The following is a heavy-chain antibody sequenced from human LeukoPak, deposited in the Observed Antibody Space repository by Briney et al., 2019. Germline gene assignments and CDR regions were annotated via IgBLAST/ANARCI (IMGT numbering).Heavy chain of an antibody. D-gene: IGHD7-27*01. V-gene: IGHV4-59*12. Sequence: PETLSLTCTLSGGSLSSYYWSWIRQPPGEGLGWIGYTYYSGSTNYNPSLKSRFTISVDTSKNQFSLKLSSVTAADTAVYYCARSAGRRCLLGNSCGAFDIWGQGTMVTVSS. CDR3: ARSAGRRCLLGNSCGAFDI. CDR2: TYYSGST. J-gene: IGHJ3*02. CDR1: GGSLSSYY.